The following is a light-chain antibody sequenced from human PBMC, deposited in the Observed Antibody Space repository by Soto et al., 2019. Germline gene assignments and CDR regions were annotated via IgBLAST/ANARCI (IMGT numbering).Light chain of an antibody. Sequence: QSALTQLPSASGSPGQSVTLSCTGASSDVGGYNYVSWYQQHPGKAPKLMVYEVSKRPSGVPDRLSGSKSGNTASLTVSGIKAEDEADYFCSSYGGSNTVVFGGGTKLTVL. CDR1: SSDVGGYNY. CDR2: EVS. CDR3: SSYGGSNTVV. V-gene: IGLV2-8*01. J-gene: IGLJ2*01.